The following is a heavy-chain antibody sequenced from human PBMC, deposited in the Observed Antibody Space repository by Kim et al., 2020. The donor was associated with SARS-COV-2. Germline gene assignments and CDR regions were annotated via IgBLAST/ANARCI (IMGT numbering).Heavy chain of an antibody. CDR1: GFTLNSYA. J-gene: IGHJ4*02. CDR2: IYSAGSRT. CDR3: AKGYYGGNSYGSHFDY. V-gene: IGHV3-23*03. Sequence: GGSLRLSCAASGFTLNSYAMTWVRQAPGRGLEWVSVIYSAGSRTGYADSVKGRFTISRDESKNMLYLQMNSLRAEDTAVYYCAKGYYGGNSYGSHFDYWGQGTLVTVSS. D-gene: IGHD2-15*01.